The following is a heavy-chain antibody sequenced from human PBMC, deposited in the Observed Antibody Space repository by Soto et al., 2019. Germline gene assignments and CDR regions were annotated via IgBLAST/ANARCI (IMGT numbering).Heavy chain of an antibody. J-gene: IGHJ4*02. CDR3: ARVHYYDSSAYYL. CDR2: ISSSRSYI. Sequence: PGGSLRLSCAASGFTFSSYNMNWVRQAPGKGLEWVSSISSSRSYIYYADSVKGRFTISRDNAKNSLYLQMSSLRAEDTAVYYCARVHYYDSSAYYLWGQGTLVTVSS. V-gene: IGHV3-21*01. CDR1: GFTFSSYN. D-gene: IGHD3-22*01.